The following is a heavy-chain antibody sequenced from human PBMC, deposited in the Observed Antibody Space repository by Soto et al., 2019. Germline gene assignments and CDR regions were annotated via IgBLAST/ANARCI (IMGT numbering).Heavy chain of an antibody. J-gene: IGHJ6*01. V-gene: IGHV3-15*01. CDR2: IKRKIDGETT. CDR1: GFTFSDAW. D-gene: IGHD3-10*01. CDR3: FTGRGGGMDG. Sequence: EVQLVESGGGMVMPGGSLRLSCAASGFTFSDAWMTWIRQAPGKGLQCVGRIKRKIDGETTDYAAPVKGRFTISRDDSKNPLLLEINILKVEEAAHDYCFTGRGGGMDGWGQGTPVTVSS.